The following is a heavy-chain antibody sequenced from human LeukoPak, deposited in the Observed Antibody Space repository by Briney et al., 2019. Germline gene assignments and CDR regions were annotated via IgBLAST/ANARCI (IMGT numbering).Heavy chain of an antibody. CDR1: GGSISNYY. D-gene: IGHD1-26*01. CDR3: ARVGGTNYYYYGMDV. V-gene: IGHV4-59*01. J-gene: IGHJ6*02. Sequence: PSETLSLTCTVSGGSISNYYWSWIRQPPGKGLEWIGYIYYSGSTNYNPSLKSRVTISVDTSKNQFSLKLSSVTAADTAVYYCARVGGTNYYYYGMDVCGQGTTVTVSS. CDR2: IYYSGST.